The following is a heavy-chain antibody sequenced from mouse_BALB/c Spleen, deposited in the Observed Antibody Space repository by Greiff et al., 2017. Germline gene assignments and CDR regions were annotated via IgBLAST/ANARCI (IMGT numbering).Heavy chain of an antibody. D-gene: IGHD1-1*01. CDR3: ARLLLRYYAMDY. V-gene: IGHV3-5*02. J-gene: IGHJ4*01. Sequence: EVQGVESGPGLVKPSQTVSLTCTVTGISITTGNYRWSWIRQFPGHKLEWIGYIYYSGTITYNPSLTSRTTITRDTSKNQFFLEMNSLTAEDTATYYCARLLLRYYAMDYWGQGTSVTVSS. CDR1: GISITTGNYR. CDR2: IYYSGTI.